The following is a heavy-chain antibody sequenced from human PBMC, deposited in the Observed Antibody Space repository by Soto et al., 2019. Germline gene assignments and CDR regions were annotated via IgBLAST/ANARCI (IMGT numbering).Heavy chain of an antibody. CDR2: INPNSGGT. CDR3: ASDQHDILTGPISPPYYGMDV. CDR1: GYTFTGYY. J-gene: IGHJ6*01. Sequence: ASVKVSCKASGYTFTGYYMNWVRHAPGQGLEWMGWINPNSGGTNYAQKFQDWVTMTRDTSISTAYMELSRLRSDDTAVYYCASDQHDILTGPISPPYYGMDVWGQGTTVT. V-gene: IGHV1-2*04. D-gene: IGHD3-9*01.